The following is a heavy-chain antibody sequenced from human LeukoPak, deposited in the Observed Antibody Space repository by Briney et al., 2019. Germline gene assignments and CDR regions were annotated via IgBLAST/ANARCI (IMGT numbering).Heavy chain of an antibody. Sequence: GGSLRLSCAASGFTFSSYWIHWVRQAPGKGLVWVSRINSDGSSTSYADSVKGRFTISRDNAKNTLYLQMNSLRAEDTAVYYCARDGYYDFWSGYYKDYYYYYYMDVWGKGTTVTVSS. CDR2: INSDGSST. CDR3: ARDGYYDFWSGYYKDYYYYYYMDV. CDR1: GFTFSSYW. D-gene: IGHD3-3*01. V-gene: IGHV3-74*01. J-gene: IGHJ6*03.